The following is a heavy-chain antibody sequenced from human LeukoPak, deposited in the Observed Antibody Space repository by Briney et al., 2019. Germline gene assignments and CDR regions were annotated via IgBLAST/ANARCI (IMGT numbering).Heavy chain of an antibody. CDR2: IYTSGST. CDR3: ARDGGYCSGGSCYSWTDY. Sequence: PSETLSLTCTVSGGSISSYYWSWIRQPAGKGLEWIGRIYTSGSTNYNPSLKSRVTISVDTSKNQFSLKLSSVTAADTAVYYCARDGGYCSGGSCYSWTDYWGQGTLVTVSS. J-gene: IGHJ4*02. V-gene: IGHV4-4*07. D-gene: IGHD2-15*01. CDR1: GGSISSYY.